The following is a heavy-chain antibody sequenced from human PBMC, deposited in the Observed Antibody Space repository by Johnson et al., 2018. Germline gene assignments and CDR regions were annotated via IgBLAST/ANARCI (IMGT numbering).Heavy chain of an antibody. Sequence: QVQLVESGAEVKKPGSSVKVSCKASGGTFSSSGISLVRQAPGQGLEWMGGIIPMLGTTNYAQKFQDRVTITADESTPTAYLELSSLRSEDTAVDYCARDLVGHPNYYGMDVWGQGPTVTVSS. CDR3: ARDLVGHPNYYGMDV. CDR2: IIPMLGTT. J-gene: IGHJ6*02. D-gene: IGHD1-26*01. CDR1: GGTFSSSG. V-gene: IGHV1-69*01.